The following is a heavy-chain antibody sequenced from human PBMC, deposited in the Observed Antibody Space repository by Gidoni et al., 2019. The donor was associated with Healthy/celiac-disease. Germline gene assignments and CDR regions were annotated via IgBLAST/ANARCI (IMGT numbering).Heavy chain of an antibody. V-gene: IGHV4-34*01. CDR3: ARPGYRKYYYDSSGYPAGSSDAFDI. CDR1: GGSFSGYY. Sequence: VQLQQWGEGLLKPAETLYLTCAVYGGSFSGYYWSRIGQPPGKGLEWIVEINQRGSTNSYPSLKSRVTISVDTSKNQFSLKLSSVTSADTAVYYCARPGYRKYYYDSSGYPAGSSDAFDIWGQGTMVTVSS. CDR2: INQRGST. D-gene: IGHD3-22*01. J-gene: IGHJ3*02.